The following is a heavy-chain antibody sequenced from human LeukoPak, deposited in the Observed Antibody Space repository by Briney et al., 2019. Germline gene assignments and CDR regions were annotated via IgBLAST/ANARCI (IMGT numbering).Heavy chain of an antibody. V-gene: IGHV3-53*01. Sequence: GGSLRLSCAASGFTFSSNYMSWVRQAPGKGLEWVSVIYSGGSTYYADSVKGRFTISRDNPKNTLYLQMNSLRAEDTAVYYCAREPPGAVRGCDSYWGQGTLVTVSS. CDR2: IYSGGST. J-gene: IGHJ4*02. CDR1: GFTFSSNY. CDR3: AREPPGAVRGCDSY. D-gene: IGHD5-12*01.